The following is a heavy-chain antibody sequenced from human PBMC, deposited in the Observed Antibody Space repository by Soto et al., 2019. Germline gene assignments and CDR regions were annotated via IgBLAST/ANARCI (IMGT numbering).Heavy chain of an antibody. CDR2: IYWDDDK. V-gene: IGHV2-5*02. CDR3: AHLKANHYYFDY. J-gene: IGHJ4*02. D-gene: IGHD3-9*01. CDR1: GFSLSTSGVG. Sequence: QITLKESGPTLVKPTQTLTLTCTFSGFSLSTSGVGVGWIRQPPGKALEWLALIYWDDDKRYSPSLKSRLTIPKDTSKNQVVLTMTTMDPVDTATYYCAHLKANHYYFDYWGQGTLVTVSS.